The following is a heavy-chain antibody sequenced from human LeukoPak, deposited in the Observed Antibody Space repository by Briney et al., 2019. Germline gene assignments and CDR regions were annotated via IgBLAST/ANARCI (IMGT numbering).Heavy chain of an antibody. D-gene: IGHD3-22*01. CDR3: AKDSFYYDSSGYYYAPDY. CDR1: GFTFSSYG. J-gene: IGHJ4*02. Sequence: PGGSLRLSCAASGFTFSSYGMHWVRQAPGKGLEWVAVISYDGSNKYYADSVKGRFTISRDNSKNTLYLQMNSLRAEDTAVYYCAKDSFYYDSSGYYYAPDYWGQGTLVTVSS. V-gene: IGHV3-30*18. CDR2: ISYDGSNK.